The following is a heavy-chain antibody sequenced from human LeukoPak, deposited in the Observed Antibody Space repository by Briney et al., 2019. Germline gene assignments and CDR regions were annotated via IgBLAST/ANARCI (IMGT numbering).Heavy chain of an antibody. CDR1: GYSFANYW. CDR3: ARRGPNAPFDY. Sequence: KVGESLKISCKGSGYSFANYWIGWVRQKPGKGPEWMGIIYPGDSDTRYSPSFQGQFTISADKSISTAYLQWSTLKASDTAMYYCARRGPNAPFDYWGQGTLVTVSS. J-gene: IGHJ4*02. D-gene: IGHD2-8*01. V-gene: IGHV5-51*01. CDR2: IYPGDSDT.